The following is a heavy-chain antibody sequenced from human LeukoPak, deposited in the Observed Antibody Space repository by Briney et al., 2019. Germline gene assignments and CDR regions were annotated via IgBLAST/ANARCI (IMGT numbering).Heavy chain of an antibody. CDR1: GFTFSDHY. J-gene: IGHJ4*02. CDR2: SRNKANSYTT. D-gene: IGHD6-19*01. Sequence: AGGSLRLSCAASGFTFSDHYMDWVRQAPGKGLEWVGRSRNKANSYTTEYAASVKGRFTISRDDSKNSLYLQMNSLRTEDTAVYYCTRGVRHNSGWDFDYWGQGTLVSVSS. V-gene: IGHV3-72*01. CDR3: TRGVRHNSGWDFDY.